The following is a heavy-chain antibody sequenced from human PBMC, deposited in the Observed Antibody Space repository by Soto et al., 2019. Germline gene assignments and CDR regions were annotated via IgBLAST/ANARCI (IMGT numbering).Heavy chain of an antibody. CDR3: ARFNVATIAARPNYYYGMDV. D-gene: IGHD6-6*01. Sequence: SVKVSCKASGGTFSSYAISWVRQAPGQGREWMGGIIPIFGTANYAQKFQGRVTITADESTSTAYMELSSLRSEDTAVYYCARFNVATIAARPNYYYGMDVWGQGTTVTVSS. J-gene: IGHJ6*02. CDR2: IIPIFGTA. CDR1: GGTFSSYA. V-gene: IGHV1-69*13.